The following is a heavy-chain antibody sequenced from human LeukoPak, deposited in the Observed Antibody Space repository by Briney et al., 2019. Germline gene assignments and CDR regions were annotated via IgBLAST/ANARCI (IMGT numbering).Heavy chain of an antibody. D-gene: IGHD2-8*01. J-gene: IGHJ6*03. V-gene: IGHV4-30-2*01. CDR3: AREIVQNYYYYMDV. CDR2: IYHSGST. Sequence: SQTLSLTCTVSGGSISSGGYYWSWIRQPPGKGLAWIGYIYHSGSTYYNPSLKSRVTISVDRSKNQFSLKLSSVTAADTAVYYCAREIVQNYYYYMDVWGKGTTVTVSS. CDR1: GGSISSGGYY.